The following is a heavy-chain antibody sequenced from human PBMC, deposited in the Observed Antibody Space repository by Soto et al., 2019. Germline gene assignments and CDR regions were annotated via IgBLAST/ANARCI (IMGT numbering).Heavy chain of an antibody. V-gene: IGHV1-3*01. CDR2: INAGNGNT. CDR3: ARDFGSSGWYGAFDN. D-gene: IGHD6-19*01. J-gene: IGHJ3*02. Sequence: ASVKVSCKASGYTFTSYAMHWARQAPGQRLEWMGWINAGNGNTKYSQKFQGRVTITRDTSASTAYMELSSLRSEDTAVYYCARDFGSSGWYGAFDNWGQGTMVTVSS. CDR1: GYTFTSYA.